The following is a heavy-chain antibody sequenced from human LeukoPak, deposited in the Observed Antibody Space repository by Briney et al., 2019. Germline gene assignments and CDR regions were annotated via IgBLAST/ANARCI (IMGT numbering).Heavy chain of an antibody. CDR2: IKSKSDGGTT. J-gene: IGHJ4*02. D-gene: IGHD6-19*01. CDR3: ARYRGSSGWYIDY. CDR1: GFTFSNAW. V-gene: IGHV3-15*01. Sequence: PGGSLRLSCAASGFTFSNAWMSWVRQAPGKGLEWVGRIKSKSDGGTTDYAAPVKGRFTISRDDSKNTLYLQMNSLKTEDTAVYYCARYRGSSGWYIDYWGQGTLVTVSS.